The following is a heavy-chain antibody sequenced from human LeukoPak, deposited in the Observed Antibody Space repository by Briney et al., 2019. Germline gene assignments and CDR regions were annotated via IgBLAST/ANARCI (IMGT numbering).Heavy chain of an antibody. Sequence: ASVKVSCKASGYTFTSYYMHWVRQAPGQGLEWMGMINPSGGRTSYAQKVQGRVTMTRDTSTSTVYMELSSLRHEDTAVYYCARGKWFGELPIDYWGQGTLVTVSS. J-gene: IGHJ4*02. CDR1: GYTFTSYY. V-gene: IGHV1-46*01. CDR2: INPSGGRT. D-gene: IGHD3-10*01. CDR3: ARGKWFGELPIDY.